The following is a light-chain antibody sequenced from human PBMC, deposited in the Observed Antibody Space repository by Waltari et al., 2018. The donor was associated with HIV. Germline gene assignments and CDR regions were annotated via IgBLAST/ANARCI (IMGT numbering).Light chain of an antibody. J-gene: IGLJ1*01. Sequence: QSALTQPASVSGSPGQSITISCTGTRSDVGGYNYVSWYQQHPGKAPKLMISEVNNRPSGVSNRFSGSKSGNTASLTISGLQAEDEADYYCSSYTSSSTLYVFGTGTKVTVL. CDR3: SSYTSSSTLYV. CDR1: RSDVGGYNY. V-gene: IGLV2-14*01. CDR2: EVN.